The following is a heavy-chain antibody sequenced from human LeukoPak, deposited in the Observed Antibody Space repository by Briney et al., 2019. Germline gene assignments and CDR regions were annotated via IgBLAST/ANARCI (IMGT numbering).Heavy chain of an antibody. CDR3: VRVVYCSGGSCSYYFDF. CDR1: GFSFSSYS. D-gene: IGHD2-15*01. J-gene: IGHJ4*02. Sequence: GGSLRLSCAASGFSFSSYSMNWVRQAPGKGLKWVSSISDSSTYIFNADPVQGRFTISRDDAKNSLYLQMNSLRVEDTAVYYCVRVVYCSGGSCSYYFDFWGQGTLVTVSS. CDR2: ISDSSTYI. V-gene: IGHV3-21*01.